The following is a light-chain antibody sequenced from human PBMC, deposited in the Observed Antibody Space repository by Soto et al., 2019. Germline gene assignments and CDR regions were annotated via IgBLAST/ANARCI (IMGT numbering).Light chain of an antibody. CDR1: SPSIGSNY. V-gene: IGLV1-47*01. Sequence: QSALTQPPSASGTPGQRVTISCSGSSPSIGSNYVSWYQQFPGTAPKLLIYKTIQRPSGVPDRFSGSKSGTSASLAISGLRSEDEADYFCASWDDSVSGWVFGTGTKLTVL. CDR3: ASWDDSVSGWV. J-gene: IGLJ3*02. CDR2: KTI.